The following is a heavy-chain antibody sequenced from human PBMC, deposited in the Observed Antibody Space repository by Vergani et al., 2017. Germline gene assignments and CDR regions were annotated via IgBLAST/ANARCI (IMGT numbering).Heavy chain of an antibody. J-gene: IGHJ6*02. CDR2: INPSGGST. CDR1: GYTFTSYY. V-gene: IGHV1-46*01. D-gene: IGHD2-21*02. CDR3: ARDLVTAIPSYYYYGMDV. Sequence: QVPLVQSGAEVKKPGASVKVSCKASGYTFTSYYMHWVRQAPGQGLEWMGIINPSGGSTSYAQKFQGRVTMTRDTSTSTVYMELSSLRSEDTAVYYCARDLVTAIPSYYYYGMDVWGQGTTVTVSS.